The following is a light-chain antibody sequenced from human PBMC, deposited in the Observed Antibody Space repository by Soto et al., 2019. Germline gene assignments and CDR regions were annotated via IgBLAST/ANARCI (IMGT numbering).Light chain of an antibody. CDR3: GAWDDSLSGWV. Sequence: QSVLTQPPSVSGAPGQNITISCTGSSSNLGTNYDVHWYQRLPETAPKLLIYRNYLRPSGVPDRFSASKSATSASLAISGLRSDDEADYYCGAWDDSLSGWVFGGGTKLTVL. CDR1: SSNLGTNY. CDR2: RNY. J-gene: IGLJ3*02. V-gene: IGLV1-47*01.